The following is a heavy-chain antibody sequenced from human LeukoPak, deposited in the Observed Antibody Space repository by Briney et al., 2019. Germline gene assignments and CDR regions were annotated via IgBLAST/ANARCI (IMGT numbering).Heavy chain of an antibody. J-gene: IGHJ4*02. Sequence: SGPTLVRPTEPLTLTCTLSAFPLPTYTAVGWVRQAPGQCLQWLAIVYWDDEKRYSPSLENILTILKATCKRQVLPTMTNMDPVDTGTYFCADSLRTEGCRGGSCYYFVSWGQGIQVTVSS. V-gene: IGHV2-5*02. CDR2: VYWDDEK. D-gene: IGHD2-15*01. CDR3: ADSLRTEGCRGGSCYYFVS. CDR1: AFPLPTYTA.